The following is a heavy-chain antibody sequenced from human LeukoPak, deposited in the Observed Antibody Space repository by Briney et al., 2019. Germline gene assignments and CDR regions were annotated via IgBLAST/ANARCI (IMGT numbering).Heavy chain of an antibody. D-gene: IGHD2-15*01. Sequence: ASVKVSCXASGYTFTSYGISWVRQAHGQGLEWMAWISAYNGNTDYAQKLQGRVTMTTDTSTSTAYMELRSLRSDDTAVYYCARDASARQGAFDIWGQGTMVTVSS. CDR1: GYTFTSYG. J-gene: IGHJ3*02. CDR3: ARDASARQGAFDI. V-gene: IGHV1-18*01. CDR2: ISAYNGNT.